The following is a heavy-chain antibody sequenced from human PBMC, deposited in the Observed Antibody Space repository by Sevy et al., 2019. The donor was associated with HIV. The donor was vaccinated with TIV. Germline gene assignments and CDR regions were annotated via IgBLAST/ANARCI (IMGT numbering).Heavy chain of an antibody. V-gene: IGHV3-23*01. J-gene: IGHJ4*02. CDR3: AKDLNTAMVTYYFDY. CDR1: GFTFSSYA. CDR2: ISGSGGST. Sequence: GGSLRLSCAASGFTFSSYAMSWVRQAPGKGLEWVSAISGSGGSTYYADSVKGRFTISRDNSQNTLYLQMNSLRAEDTAVYYCAKDLNTAMVTYYFDYWGQGTLVTVSS. D-gene: IGHD5-18*01.